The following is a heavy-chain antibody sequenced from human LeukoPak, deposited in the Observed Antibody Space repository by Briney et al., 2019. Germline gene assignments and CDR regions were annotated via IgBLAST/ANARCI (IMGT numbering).Heavy chain of an antibody. J-gene: IGHJ3*02. CDR3: VRASVWFGELPDAFDI. CDR2: IYHSGST. V-gene: IGHV4-30-2*01. Sequence: SETLSLTCAVSGGSISSGGYSWSWIRQPPGQGLAWIGYIYHSGSTYYNPSLKSRVTISVDRSKNQFSLKLSSVTAADTAVYYCVRASVWFGELPDAFDIWGQGTMVTVSS. CDR1: GGSISSGGYS. D-gene: IGHD3-10*01.